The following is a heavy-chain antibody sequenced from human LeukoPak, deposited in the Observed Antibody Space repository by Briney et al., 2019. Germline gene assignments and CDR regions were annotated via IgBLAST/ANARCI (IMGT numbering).Heavy chain of an antibody. D-gene: IGHD6-19*01. CDR1: GFTFSSYE. CDR3: ARDQGSSGWGFDY. CDR2: ISVSSSTI. Sequence: PGGSLRLSCAASGFTFSSYEMNWVRQAPGKGLEWVSYISVSSSTIYYADSVKGRFTISRDNAKTSLYLQMNSLRAEDTAVYHCARDQGSSGWGFDYWGQGTLVTVSS. V-gene: IGHV3-48*03. J-gene: IGHJ4*02.